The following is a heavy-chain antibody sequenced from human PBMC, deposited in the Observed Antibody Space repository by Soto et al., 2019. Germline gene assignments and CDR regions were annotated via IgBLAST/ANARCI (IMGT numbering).Heavy chain of an antibody. D-gene: IGHD3-3*01. CDR2: ISGSGGST. Sequence: GGSLRLSCAASGFTFSSYAMSWVRQAPGKGLEWVSAISGSGGSTYYADSVKGRFTISRDNSKNTLYLQMNSLRAEDTAVYYCAIRTPLYYDRIGTDYWGQGTLVTVSS. CDR1: GFTFSSYA. V-gene: IGHV3-23*01. CDR3: AIRTPLYYDRIGTDY. J-gene: IGHJ4*02.